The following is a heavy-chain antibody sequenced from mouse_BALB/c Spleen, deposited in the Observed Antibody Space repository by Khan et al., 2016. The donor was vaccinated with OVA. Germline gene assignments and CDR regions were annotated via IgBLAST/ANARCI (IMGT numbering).Heavy chain of an antibody. J-gene: IGHJ2*01. CDR3: ARTARIKY. Sequence: EVQLQESGPGLVKPSQSLSLTCTVTGYSITSGYGWHWIRQFPGNKLEWMGYISCSGSTNYNPSLKSRISITRDTSKNQFFLQLNSVTTEDTATYYCARTARIKYWGQGTTLTVSS. V-gene: IGHV3-1*02. CDR2: ISCSGST. CDR1: GYSITSGYG. D-gene: IGHD1-2*01.